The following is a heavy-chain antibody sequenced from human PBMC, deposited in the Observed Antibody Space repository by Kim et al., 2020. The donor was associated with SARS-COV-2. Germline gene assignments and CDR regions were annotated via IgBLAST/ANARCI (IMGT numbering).Heavy chain of an antibody. Sequence: SETLSLTCAVYGGSFSGYYWSWIRQPPGKGLEWIGEINHSGSTNYNPSLKSRVTISVDTSKNQFSLKLSSVTAADTAVYYCARGRIAVAGFFHWGQGTLVTVSS. CDR2: INHSGST. V-gene: IGHV4-34*01. J-gene: IGHJ4*02. CDR1: GGSFSGYY. CDR3: ARGRIAVAGFFH. D-gene: IGHD6-19*01.